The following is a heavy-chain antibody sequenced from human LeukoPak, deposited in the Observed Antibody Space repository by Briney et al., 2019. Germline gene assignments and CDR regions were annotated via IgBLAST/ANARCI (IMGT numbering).Heavy chain of an antibody. V-gene: IGHV4-61*01. CDR3: AREGEDYYGSGSYFDY. D-gene: IGHD3-10*01. J-gene: IGHJ4*02. Sequence: SQTLSLTCTVSGGSISSGSYYWSWIRQPPGKGLEWIGYIYYSGSTNYNPSLKSRVTISVDTSKNQFSLKLSSVTAADTAVCYCAREGEDYYGSGSYFDYWGQGTLVTVSS. CDR2: IYYSGST. CDR1: GGSISSGSYY.